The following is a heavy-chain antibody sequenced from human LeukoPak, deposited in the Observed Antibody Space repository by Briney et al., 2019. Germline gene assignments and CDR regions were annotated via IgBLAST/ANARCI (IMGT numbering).Heavy chain of an antibody. CDR2: IKSQSDGGTT. CDR3: TTNPTVTTDRGY. CDR1: GFSFSNAW. D-gene: IGHD4-17*01. V-gene: IGHV3-15*01. Sequence: GGSLRLSCGASGFSFSNAWISWVRQPPGKGPEWVGRIKSQSDGGTTDYAAPVRGRFTISRDDSKNMLYLQLNSLKTEDTALYYCTTNPTVTTDRGYWGQGTLVTVSS. J-gene: IGHJ4*02.